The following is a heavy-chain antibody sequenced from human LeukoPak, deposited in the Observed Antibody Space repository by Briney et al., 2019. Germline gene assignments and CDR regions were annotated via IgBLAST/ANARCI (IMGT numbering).Heavy chain of an antibody. CDR3: ARAPRYDASFDC. D-gene: IGHD1-14*01. J-gene: IGHJ4*02. CDR2: ISYDGSNK. V-gene: IGHV3-30*14. CDR1: GFTFSSYA. Sequence: PGRSLRLSCAASGFTFSSYAMHWVRQAPGKGLEWVAVISYDGSNKYYADSVKGRFTISRDNSKNTLYLQMNSLRAEDTAVYYCARAPRYDASFDCWGQGTLVTVSS.